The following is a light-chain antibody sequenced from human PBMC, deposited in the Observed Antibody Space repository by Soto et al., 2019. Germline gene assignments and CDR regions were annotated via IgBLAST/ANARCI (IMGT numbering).Light chain of an antibody. J-gene: IGKJ1*01. CDR2: KAS. CDR3: QQYNDNWT. V-gene: IGKV1-5*03. CDR1: QSISSW. Sequence: DIQMTQSPSTLSASVGDRVTITCRASQSISSWLAWYQRKPGQAPKLLIYKASTLQSGVPSRFSGSGSGTEFTLAISSLQPDDSATYYCQQYNDNWTFGQGPKVEIK.